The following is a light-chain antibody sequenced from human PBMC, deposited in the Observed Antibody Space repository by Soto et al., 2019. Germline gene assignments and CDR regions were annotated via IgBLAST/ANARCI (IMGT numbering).Light chain of an antibody. CDR1: SSDVGSYKF. CDR2: EGS. Sequence: QSALTQPASVSGSPGQSITISCTGTSSDVGSYKFVSWYQQHPVKAPKLMIYEGSKRPSGVSNRFSGSKSGNTASLTISGLQAEDEADYYCCSYAGSSTLVLGGGTKLTVL. CDR3: CSYAGSSTLV. J-gene: IGLJ2*01. V-gene: IGLV2-23*01.